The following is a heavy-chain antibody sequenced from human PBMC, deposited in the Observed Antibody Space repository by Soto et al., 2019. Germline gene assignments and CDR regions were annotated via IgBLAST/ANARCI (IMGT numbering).Heavy chain of an antibody. Sequence: QVQLVQSGAEVKKPGSSVKVSCKASGGTFSSYAISWVRQAPGQGLEWMGGIIPIFGTANYAQTFQGRVTITADESTSTAYMELSSLRSEDTAVDYCAGEAVDTAMDYGMDVWGQGTTVTVSS. CDR3: AGEAVDTAMDYGMDV. J-gene: IGHJ6*02. CDR2: IIPIFGTA. D-gene: IGHD5-18*01. V-gene: IGHV1-69*01. CDR1: GGTFSSYA.